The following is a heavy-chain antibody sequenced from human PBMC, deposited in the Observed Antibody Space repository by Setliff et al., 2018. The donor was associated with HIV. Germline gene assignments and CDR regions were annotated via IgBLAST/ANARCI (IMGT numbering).Heavy chain of an antibody. V-gene: IGHV4-34*01. CDR2: ITPSGRT. CDR3: ARRIYGNNPYFDY. Sequence: SETLSLTCSVSGGPVSGHFWTWIRQAPGKGLEWIAEITPSGRTNYSPSLKSRVTISVDTSQNQFSLKLSSVTAADTAIYYCARRIYGNNPYFDYWSQGTLVTVSS. J-gene: IGHJ4*02. D-gene: IGHD4-17*01. CDR1: GGPVSGHF.